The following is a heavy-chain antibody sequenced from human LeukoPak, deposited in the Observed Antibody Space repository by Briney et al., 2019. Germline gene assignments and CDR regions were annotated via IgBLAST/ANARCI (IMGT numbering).Heavy chain of an antibody. D-gene: IGHD3-3*01. CDR1: GGTFSSYA. CDR3: ARASYYDFWSGYYTQNWFDP. CDR2: IIPIFGTA. Sequence: SVKVSCKASGGTFSSYAISWVRQAPGQGLEWMGGIIPIFGTANYAQKFQGRVTITADKSTSTAYMELSSLRSEDTAVYYCARASYYDFWSGYYTQNWFDPWGQGTLVTVSS. V-gene: IGHV1-69*06. J-gene: IGHJ5*02.